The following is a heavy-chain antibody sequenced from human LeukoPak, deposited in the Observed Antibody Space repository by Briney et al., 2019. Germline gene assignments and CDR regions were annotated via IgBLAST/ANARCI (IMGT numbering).Heavy chain of an antibody. Sequence: KASETLALTCTDSNGTISSYYWRWIRQHPGKGLEWIGYIYSSGITYYSPSLKSRVTISVDTSKNYFSLKLSSVTAADTAVYYCARQAKSWVATGFVPWDQGTLVTVSS. CDR3: ARQAKSWVATGFVP. CDR1: NGTISSYY. V-gene: IGHV4-59*06. J-gene: IGHJ5*02. CDR2: IYSSGIT. D-gene: IGHD2-21*02.